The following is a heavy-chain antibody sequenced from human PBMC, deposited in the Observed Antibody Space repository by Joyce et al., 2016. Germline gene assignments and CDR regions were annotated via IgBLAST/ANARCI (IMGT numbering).Heavy chain of an antibody. CDR2: IVPSVGTA. D-gene: IGHD2-21*02. V-gene: IGHV1-69*01. CDR3: AQGDADYFYYDDMDV. Sequence: QVQLVQSGAEVKKPGSSVKVSCKASGGTFSSYAISWVRQAPGQGLEWMGWIVPSVGTAKCAHKFQGRVTIKADESTRTVYMELSSLRSEDTAVYYCAQGDADYFYYDDMDVWGQGTTLTVSS. J-gene: IGHJ6*02. CDR1: GGTFSSYA.